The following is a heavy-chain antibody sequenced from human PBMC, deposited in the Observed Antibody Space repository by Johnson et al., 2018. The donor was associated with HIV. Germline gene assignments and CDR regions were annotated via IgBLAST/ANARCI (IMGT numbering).Heavy chain of an antibody. V-gene: IGHV3-74*01. CDR1: GFTFNNYW. Sequence: VQLVESGGGLGQPGGSLRLSCVDSGFTFNNYWMHWVRQAPGQGPVWVSRINSDGSTTDYAASVQGRFTISRDNAKNTMYLQMNSLRVEDTAVYYCVRSKGRLAAFDIWGQGTMVTVSS. CDR2: INSDGSTT. J-gene: IGHJ3*02. CDR3: VRSKGRLAAFDI. D-gene: IGHD3-9*01.